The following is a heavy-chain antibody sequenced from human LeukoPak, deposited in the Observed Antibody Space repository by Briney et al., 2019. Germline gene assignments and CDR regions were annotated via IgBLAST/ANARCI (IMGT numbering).Heavy chain of an antibody. D-gene: IGHD3-10*01. Sequence: PGGSLRLSCAASGFTVSSNYLSWVRQAPGKGLEWVSVIYSGGSTYYADSVKGRFTISRDNSKNTLYLQMNSLRAEDTVVYYCARDSITIIWGQGTLVTVSS. CDR3: ARDSITII. J-gene: IGHJ4*02. CDR1: GFTVSSNY. CDR2: IYSGGST. V-gene: IGHV3-53*01.